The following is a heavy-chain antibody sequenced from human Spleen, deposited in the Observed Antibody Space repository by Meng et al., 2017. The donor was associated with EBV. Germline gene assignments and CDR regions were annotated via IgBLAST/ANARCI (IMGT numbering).Heavy chain of an antibody. CDR1: GGSIRSYY. J-gene: IGHJ4*02. CDR3: ARATPGYSYGYTDS. CDR2: INYLGGT. D-gene: IGHD5-18*01. Sequence: QGQRQESGPGLVKPSETLSLTCTVSGGSIRSYYWSWIRQPPGKGLEWIGYINYLGGTNYNPSLKSRVTISVATSKNQLSLTLTSVTGADTAVYYCARATPGYSYGYTDSWGQGILVTVSS. V-gene: IGHV4-59*01.